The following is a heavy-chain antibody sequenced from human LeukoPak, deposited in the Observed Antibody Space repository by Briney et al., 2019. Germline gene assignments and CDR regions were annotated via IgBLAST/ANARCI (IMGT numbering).Heavy chain of an antibody. D-gene: IGHD3-16*01. V-gene: IGHV4-34*01. CDR3: ARGPWGAYYMDV. CDR1: GGSFIGYY. J-gene: IGHJ6*03. CDR2: INHFGST. Sequence: SETLSLTCAVYGGSFIGYYWSWIRQPPGKGLEWIGEINHFGSTNYNPSLKSRVTISVDTSKNQFSLKLSSVTAADTAVYYCARGPWGAYYMDVWGKGTTVTVSS.